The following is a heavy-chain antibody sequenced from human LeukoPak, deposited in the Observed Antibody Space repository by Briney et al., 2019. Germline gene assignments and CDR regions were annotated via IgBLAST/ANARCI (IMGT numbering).Heavy chain of an antibody. CDR1: GGSISSYY. J-gene: IGHJ3*02. CDR2: THYSGST. CDR3: ASGYCGGACQLGGVDM. D-gene: IGHD2-21*02. V-gene: IGHV4-59*01. Sequence: SSETLSLTCTVSGGSISSYYWSWLRQPPGKGLEYIGYTHYSGSTNYNPSLKSRVTISLDTSGNQFSLKLSSVTAADTAVYYCASGYCGGACQLGGVDMWGQGTMVTVSS.